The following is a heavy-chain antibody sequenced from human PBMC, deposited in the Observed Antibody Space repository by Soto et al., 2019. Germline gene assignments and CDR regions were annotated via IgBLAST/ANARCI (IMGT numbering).Heavy chain of an antibody. CDR3: ARRSLVDTAMRKGSYYGMDV. Sequence: GESLKISCKGSGYRYTNYWIAWVRQMPGKGLEWMGIIYPGDSDTRYSPSFQGQVTISADKSISTAYMELSSLRSEDTAVYYCARRSLVDTAMRKGSYYGMDVWGQGTTVTVSS. CDR2: IYPGDSDT. J-gene: IGHJ6*02. CDR1: GYRYTNYW. D-gene: IGHD5-18*01. V-gene: IGHV5-51*01.